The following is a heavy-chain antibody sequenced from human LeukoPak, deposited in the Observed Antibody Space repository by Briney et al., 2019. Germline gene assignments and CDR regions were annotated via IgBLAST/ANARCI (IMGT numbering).Heavy chain of an antibody. V-gene: IGHV1-2*04. D-gene: IGHD2-21*01. CDR1: GYTFTGYY. J-gene: IGHJ4*02. Sequence: GASVKVSCKASGYTFTGYYMHWVRQAPGQGLEWMGWINPNSGGTNYAQKFQGWVTMTRDTSISTAYMELSRLRSDDTAVYYCARGLCGGDCYSDYWGQGTLVTVSS. CDR3: ARGLCGGDCYSDY. CDR2: INPNSGGT.